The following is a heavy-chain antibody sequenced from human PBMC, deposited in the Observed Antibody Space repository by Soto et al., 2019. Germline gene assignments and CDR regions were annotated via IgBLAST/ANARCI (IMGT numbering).Heavy chain of an antibody. Sequence: GGSLRLSCAASGFTFSSYAMSWVRQAPGKGLEWVSGITNSGGSTYYADSVKGRFTISRDNSKDTLYLKMNRLRAEDTAVYYCAKNYDPTAYSVFDYWGQATLVTVSS. CDR1: GFTFSSYA. J-gene: IGHJ4*02. CDR2: ITNSGGST. D-gene: IGHD3-22*01. V-gene: IGHV3-23*01. CDR3: AKNYDPTAYSVFDY.